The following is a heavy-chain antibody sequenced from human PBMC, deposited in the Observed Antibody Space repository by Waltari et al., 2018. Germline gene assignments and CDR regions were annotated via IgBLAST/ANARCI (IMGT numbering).Heavy chain of an antibody. CDR1: GYTFTSYD. D-gene: IGHD3-3*01. V-gene: IGHV1-8*01. CDR2: MNPNSGNT. Sequence: QVQLVQSGAEVKKPGASVKVSCKASGYTFTSYDINWVRQATGHGLEWMGWMNPNSGNTGYAQKFQGRVTMTRNTSISTAYMELSSLRSEDTAVYYCARGGYYDFWSGYRSPFDYWGQGTLVTVSS. CDR3: ARGGYYDFWSGYRSPFDY. J-gene: IGHJ4*02.